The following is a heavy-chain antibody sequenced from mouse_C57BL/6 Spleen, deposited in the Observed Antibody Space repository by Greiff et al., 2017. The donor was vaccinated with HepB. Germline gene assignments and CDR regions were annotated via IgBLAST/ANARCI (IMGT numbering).Heavy chain of an antibody. Sequence: VQLQQPGAELVRPGSSVKLSCKASGYTFTSYWMHWVKQRPIQGLEWIGNIDPSDSETHYNQKFKDKATLTVDKSSSTAYMQLSSLTSEDSAVYYCARSNYGNPLYFDDWGTGTTVTVSS. V-gene: IGHV1-52*01. CDR3: ARSNYGNPLYFDD. CDR1: GYTFTSYW. CDR2: IDPSDSET. D-gene: IGHD2-1*01. J-gene: IGHJ1*03.